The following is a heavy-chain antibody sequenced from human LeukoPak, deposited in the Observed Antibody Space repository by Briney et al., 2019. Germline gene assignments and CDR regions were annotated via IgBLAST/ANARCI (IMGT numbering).Heavy chain of an antibody. Sequence: PSETLSLTCTVSGGSISSSSYYWGWILQPPGKGLEWIGSIYYSGSTYYNPSLKSRVTISVDTSKNQFSLKLSSVTAADTAAYYCARVPYYYDSSGYVNYWGQGTLVTVSS. CDR1: GGSISSSSYY. D-gene: IGHD3-22*01. CDR3: ARVPYYYDSSGYVNY. CDR2: IYYSGST. J-gene: IGHJ4*02. V-gene: IGHV4-39*01.